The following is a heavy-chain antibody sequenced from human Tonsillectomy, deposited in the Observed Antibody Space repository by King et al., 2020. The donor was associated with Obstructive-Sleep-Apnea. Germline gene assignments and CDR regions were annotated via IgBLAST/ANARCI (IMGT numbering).Heavy chain of an antibody. D-gene: IGHD5-24*01. CDR3: AGADGYNFGRHIYFDF. CDR2: FYHSESA. V-gene: IGHV4-38-2*02. Sequence: QLQESGPGLVKPSETLSLTCTVSGYSINSGFYWGWIRQPPGKGLEWIGSFYHSESASYNPSLKSRVTMSVDTSKNLFSLKLTSVTAADTAVYSCAGADGYNFGRHIYFDFWGQGTLVTVSS. CDR1: GYSINSGFY. J-gene: IGHJ4*02.